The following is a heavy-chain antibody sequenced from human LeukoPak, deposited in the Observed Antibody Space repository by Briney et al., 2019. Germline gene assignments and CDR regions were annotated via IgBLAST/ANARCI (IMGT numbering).Heavy chain of an antibody. V-gene: IGHV4-34*01. CDR1: GGSISSYY. J-gene: IGHJ5*02. CDR3: ARGGIAAANWFDP. D-gene: IGHD6-13*01. CDR2: INHSGST. Sequence: SETLSLTCTVSGGSISSYYWSWIRQPPGKGLEWIVEINHSGSTNYNPSLKSRVTISVDTSKNQFSLKLSSVTAADTAVYYCARGGIAAANWFDPWGQGTLVTVSS.